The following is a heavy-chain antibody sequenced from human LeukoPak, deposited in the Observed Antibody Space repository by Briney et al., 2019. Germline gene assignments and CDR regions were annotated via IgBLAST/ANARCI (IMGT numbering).Heavy chain of an antibody. D-gene: IGHD3-22*01. CDR1: GFTFSSYA. CDR3: AREYYYDSSGSWFDP. J-gene: IGHJ5*02. Sequence: GGSLRLSCAASGFTFSSYAMHWVRQAPGKGLEWVAVISYDGSNKYYADTVKGRFTISRDNSKNTLYMQMNRLRAEDTAVYYCAREYYYDSSGSWFDPWGQGTLVTVSS. V-gene: IGHV3-30*04. CDR2: ISYDGSNK.